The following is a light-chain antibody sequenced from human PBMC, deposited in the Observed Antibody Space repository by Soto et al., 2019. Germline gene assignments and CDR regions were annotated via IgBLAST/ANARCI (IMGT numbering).Light chain of an antibody. CDR2: DAS. CDR1: QSVSTA. CDR3: QQRSSLFT. V-gene: IGKV3-11*01. J-gene: IGKJ4*01. Sequence: TQSPSTLSLSPWERATLSCRTSQSVSTALAWYQQKPGQAPRLLIYDASNRATGIPARFSGSGSGTDFTLTISSLQPEDFAVYYCQQRSSLFTFGGGTKVDIK.